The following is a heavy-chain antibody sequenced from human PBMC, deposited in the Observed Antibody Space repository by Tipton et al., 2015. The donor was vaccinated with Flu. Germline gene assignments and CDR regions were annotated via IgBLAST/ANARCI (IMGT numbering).Heavy chain of an antibody. J-gene: IGHJ3*02. Sequence: QLVQSGAEVKKPGASVKVSCQASGYTFNSYGISWVRQAPGQGLEWMGWISAYNGNTDYAQKFQGRITMTTDTSTSTVYMELRSLGSDDTAVYYCARGEFPARTIDAFDIWGQGTMVTVSS. D-gene: IGHD3-10*01. CDR2: ISAYNGNT. V-gene: IGHV1-18*01. CDR3: ARGEFPARTIDAFDI. CDR1: GYTFNSYG.